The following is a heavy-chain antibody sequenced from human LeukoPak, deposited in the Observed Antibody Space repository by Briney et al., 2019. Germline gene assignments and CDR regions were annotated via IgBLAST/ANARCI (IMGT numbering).Heavy chain of an antibody. J-gene: IGHJ4*02. Sequence: PGRSLRLSCAASGFTFSSYAMHWVRQAPGKGLEWVAVISYDGSNKYYADSVKGRFTISRDNSKNTLYLQMNSLRAEDTAVYYCARGQALSGSYYFDYWGQGTLVTVSS. V-gene: IGHV3-30-3*01. CDR3: ARGQALSGSYYFDY. CDR1: GFTFSSYA. D-gene: IGHD3-10*01. CDR2: ISYDGSNK.